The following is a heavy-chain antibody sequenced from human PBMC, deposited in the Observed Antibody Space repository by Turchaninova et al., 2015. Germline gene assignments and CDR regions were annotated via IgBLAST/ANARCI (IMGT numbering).Heavy chain of an antibody. CDR3: ARLGYNRGWSSPYY. V-gene: IGHV2-5*02. D-gene: IGHD6-19*01. J-gene: IGHJ4*02. CDR2: IYWDDDK. CDR1: GFSLSTHGMG. Sequence: QITLKESGPTLVKPTQPLTLTSTFPGFSLSTHGMGVGWIRQPPGKALEWLALIYWDDDKRYSPSLKSRLTITKDTSKNQVVLIMTNMDPVDTATYYCARLGYNRGWSSPYYWGQGTLVTVSS.